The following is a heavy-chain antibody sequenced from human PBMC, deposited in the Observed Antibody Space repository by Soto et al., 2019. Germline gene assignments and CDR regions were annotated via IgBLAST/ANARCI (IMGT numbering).Heavy chain of an antibody. V-gene: IGHV5-51*01. CDR3: ARQGPNLYYYYGMDV. CDR1: GYRFKSYW. J-gene: IGHJ6*02. Sequence: HGESLKISCKGSGYRFKSYWIGWVRQMPGKGPEWMGIIFPRDSDTRYSPSFQGRVTISADESISTAYLQWSSLKASDTAMYYCARQGPNLYYYYGMDVWGQGTTGTVSS. CDR2: IFPRDSDT.